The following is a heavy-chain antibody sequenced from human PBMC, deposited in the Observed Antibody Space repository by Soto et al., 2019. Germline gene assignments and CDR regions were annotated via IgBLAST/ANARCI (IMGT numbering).Heavy chain of an antibody. V-gene: IGHV3-21*01. Sequence: GGSLRLSCAASGFTFSDYSMNWVRQAPGKGLEWVSSISSSGTYMYYADSMKGRFTVPRDNAKNSLYLQMNTLRADDTAVYYCATDLYPPEGDYDSRAFDYWGQGTRVTVSS. D-gene: IGHD3-22*01. J-gene: IGHJ4*02. CDR3: ATDLYPPEGDYDSRAFDY. CDR1: GFTFSDYS. CDR2: ISSSGTYM.